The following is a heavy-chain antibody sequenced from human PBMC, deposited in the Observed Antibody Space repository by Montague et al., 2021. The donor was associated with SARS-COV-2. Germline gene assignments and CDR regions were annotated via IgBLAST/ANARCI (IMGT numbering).Heavy chain of an antibody. D-gene: IGHD2-2*02. V-gene: IGHV4-34*01. CDR2: INHSGST. J-gene: IGHJ5*02. CDR1: GGSFSGYY. CDR3: ASLTQGYSSSTSCYSDWFDP. Sequence: SETLSLTCAVYGGSFSGYYWSWIRQPPGKGLEWIGEINHSGSTNYNSSLKSRVTISVDTSKNQFSLKLSSVTAADTAVYYCASLTQGYSSSTSCYSDWFDPWGQGTLVTVSS.